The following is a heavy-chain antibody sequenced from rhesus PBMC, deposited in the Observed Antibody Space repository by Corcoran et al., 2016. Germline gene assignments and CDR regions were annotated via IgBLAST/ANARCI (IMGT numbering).Heavy chain of an antibody. J-gene: IGHJ4*01. CDR3: ARDWGGYSYSYLDY. D-gene: IGHD5-12*01. V-gene: IGHV4-122*02. CDR2: ITYSGST. Sequence: QVQLQESGPGLVKPSETLSLTCAVSGYSISGYYWSWIRQAPGKGLEWIGYITYSGSTSYNPSLKSRFTISRDTSKNQFSLKLSSVTAADTAVYYCARDWGGYSYSYLDYWGQGVLVTVSS. CDR1: GYSISGYY.